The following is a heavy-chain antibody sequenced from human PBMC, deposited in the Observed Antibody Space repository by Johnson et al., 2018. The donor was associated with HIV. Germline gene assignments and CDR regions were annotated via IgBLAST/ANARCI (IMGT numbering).Heavy chain of an antibody. D-gene: IGHD3-22*01. V-gene: IGHV3-7*01. Sequence: MQLVESGGGLVQPGGSLRLSCAASGFTFSSYWMSWVRQAPGTGLEWVANIKQDGSEKYYVESVKGRFTITRETAKKPLYWQMNRRSAEDTAVYYCARGGRGVRITMIVVVPNVAFDIWGQGTMVTVSS. CDR3: ARGGRGVRITMIVVVPNVAFDI. CDR2: IKQDGSEK. J-gene: IGHJ3*02. CDR1: GFTFSSYW.